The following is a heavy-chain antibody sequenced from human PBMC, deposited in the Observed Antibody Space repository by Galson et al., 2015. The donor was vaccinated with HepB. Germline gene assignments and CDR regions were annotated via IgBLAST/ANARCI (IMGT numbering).Heavy chain of an antibody. D-gene: IGHD4-11*01. Sequence: SVKVSCKASGYTFTKYGISWVRQAPGQGLEWMGWISADNGNTKYAHKLQVRVTMTTDTSTSTAYMELRSLRSDDTAVYYCARSTVTINSDCLDPWGQGTLVTVSS. CDR3: ARSTVTINSDCLDP. V-gene: IGHV1-18*01. CDR1: GYTFTKYG. CDR2: ISADNGNT. J-gene: IGHJ5*02.